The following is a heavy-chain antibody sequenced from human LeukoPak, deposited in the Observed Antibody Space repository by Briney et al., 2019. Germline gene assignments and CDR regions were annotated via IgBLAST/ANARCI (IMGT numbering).Heavy chain of an antibody. Sequence: GGSLRLSCAASGFTFSSYEMNWVRQAPEKGLEWISYISSSGSTIYYADSVKGRFTISRDNAKNSLYLQMNSLRAEDTAVYYCARDYDILTGYYDYWGQGTLVTVSS. CDR2: ISSSGSTI. CDR1: GFTFSSYE. J-gene: IGHJ4*02. CDR3: ARDYDILTGYYDY. D-gene: IGHD3-9*01. V-gene: IGHV3-48*03.